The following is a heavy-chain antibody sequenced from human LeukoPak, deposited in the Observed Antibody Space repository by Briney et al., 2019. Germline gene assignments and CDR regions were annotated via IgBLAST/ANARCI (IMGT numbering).Heavy chain of an antibody. V-gene: IGHV4-34*01. Sequence: SXTLSLTCAVYGGSFSGYYWSWIRQPPGKGLEWIGEINHSGSTNYNPSLKSRVTISVDTSKNQFSLKLSSVTAADTAVYYCGSSWAYWGQGTLVTVSS. CDR2: INHSGST. D-gene: IGHD6-13*01. J-gene: IGHJ4*02. CDR3: GSSWAY. CDR1: GGSFSGYY.